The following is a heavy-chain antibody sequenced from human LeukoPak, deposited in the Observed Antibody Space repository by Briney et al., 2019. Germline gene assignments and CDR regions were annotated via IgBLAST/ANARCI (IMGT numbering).Heavy chain of an antibody. CDR3: ARERGTMVRGVRRTYNWFDP. D-gene: IGHD3-10*01. V-gene: IGHV1-2*02. J-gene: IGHJ5*02. CDR2: INPNSGGT. CDR1: GYTFTGYY. Sequence: ASVTVSCKASGYTFTGYYMHWVRQAPGQGLEWMGWINPNSGGTNYAQKFQGRVTMTRDTSISTAYMELSRLRSDDTAVYYCARERGTMVRGVRRTYNWFDPWGQGTLVTVSS.